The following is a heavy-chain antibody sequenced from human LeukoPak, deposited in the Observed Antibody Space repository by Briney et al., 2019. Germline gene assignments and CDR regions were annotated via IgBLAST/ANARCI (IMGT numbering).Heavy chain of an antibody. Sequence: SETLSLTCTVSGGSISSGSYYWGWIRQPPGKGLEWIGSIYYSGNTYYNPSLKSRVTITVDTSKNQFSLKLSSVTAADTAVYYCAAKKYIYGTNYYYYGMDVWGQGTTVTVSS. CDR3: AAKKYIYGTNYYYYGMDV. V-gene: IGHV4-39*07. D-gene: IGHD5-18*01. J-gene: IGHJ6*02. CDR1: GGSISSGSYY. CDR2: IYYSGNT.